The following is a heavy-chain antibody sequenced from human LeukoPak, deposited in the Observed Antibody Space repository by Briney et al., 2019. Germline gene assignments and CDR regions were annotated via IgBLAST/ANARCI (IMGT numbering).Heavy chain of an antibody. CDR1: GGSISSYY. CDR2: IYYSGST. V-gene: IGHV4-59*08. D-gene: IGHD4-17*01. Sequence: PSETLSHTCTVSGGSISSYYWSWIRQPPGKGLEWIGYIYYSGSTNYNPSLKSRVTISVDTSKNQFSLKLSSVTAADTAVYYCARLRGDYVHSWFDPWGQGTLVTVSS. CDR3: ARLRGDYVHSWFDP. J-gene: IGHJ5*02.